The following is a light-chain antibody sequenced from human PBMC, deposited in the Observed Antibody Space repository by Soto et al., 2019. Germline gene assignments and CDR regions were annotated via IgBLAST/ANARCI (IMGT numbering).Light chain of an antibody. J-gene: IGKJ4*01. Sequence: DIVLTQSPGTLSLSPGERATLSCRASQSLSTSYLAWYQQKPGQAPRLLTYGTSSRASGIPDRFSGSGSGTDFTLTISSLEPADFAVYYCQQRSNWPLTFGGGTKVDIK. CDR1: QSLSTSY. V-gene: IGKV3D-20*02. CDR2: GTS. CDR3: QQRSNWPLT.